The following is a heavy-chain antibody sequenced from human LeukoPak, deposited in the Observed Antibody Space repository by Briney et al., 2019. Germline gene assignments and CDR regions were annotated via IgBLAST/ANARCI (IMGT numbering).Heavy chain of an antibody. Sequence: SETLSLTCIVSGGSISRSNYYWGWIRQPPGKGLEWIGSVFSGSTYYNPSLKSRVTISLDTSKNQFSLTLTSVTAADTAVYYCARIYCRGGNCSPLVPHYYYEMDVWGQGTTVTVSS. CDR3: ARIYCRGGNCSPLVPHYYYEMDV. V-gene: IGHV4-39*07. J-gene: IGHJ6*02. CDR1: GGSISRSNYY. CDR2: VFSGST. D-gene: IGHD2-15*01.